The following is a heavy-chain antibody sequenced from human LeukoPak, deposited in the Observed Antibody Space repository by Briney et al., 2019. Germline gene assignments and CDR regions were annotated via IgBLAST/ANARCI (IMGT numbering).Heavy chain of an antibody. CDR3: ARGDVDIVAAYNWFDH. D-gene: IGHD5-12*01. Sequence: ASVKVSCKASGYTFTGYYMHWVRQAPGQGREWMGWINPNSGGTNYAQKFQGRVTMTRDTSISTAYMELSRLISDDTAVYYCARGDVDIVAAYNWFDHWGQGTLVTVSS. CDR1: GYTFTGYY. J-gene: IGHJ5*02. V-gene: IGHV1-2*02. CDR2: INPNSGGT.